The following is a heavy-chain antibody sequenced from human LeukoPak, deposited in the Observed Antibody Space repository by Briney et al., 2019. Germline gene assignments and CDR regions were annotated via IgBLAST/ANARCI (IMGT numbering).Heavy chain of an antibody. CDR2: ISVSGGST. Sequence: PGGSLRLSWPASGFTVSIYSMSWVRQAPGKGLECVLAISVSGGSTYHAHSGKGRFTLSRDTSKNTLYIQMTTVRAADTALYYCAKDYYVSSGYSYYYYYYYMDVWGKGTTVTVSS. V-gene: IGHV3-23*01. D-gene: IGHD3-22*01. CDR3: AKDYYVSSGYSYYYYYYYMDV. CDR1: GFTVSIYS. J-gene: IGHJ6*03.